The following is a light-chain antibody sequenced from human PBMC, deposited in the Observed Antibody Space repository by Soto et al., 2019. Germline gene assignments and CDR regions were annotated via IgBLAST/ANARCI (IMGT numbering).Light chain of an antibody. V-gene: IGLV2-14*01. CDR1: SSDVGAYYY. J-gene: IGLJ1*01. CDR2: EDT. Sequence: LTQPASVSWSPGQSITIACTGASSDVGAYYYVSWYQHYPGKAPKLMIYEDTNRPSGVSNRFSGSKSGNTASLTISGLQAKDEADYYCSSYTTSSTLWVFGTGTKVTVL. CDR3: SSYTTSSTLWV.